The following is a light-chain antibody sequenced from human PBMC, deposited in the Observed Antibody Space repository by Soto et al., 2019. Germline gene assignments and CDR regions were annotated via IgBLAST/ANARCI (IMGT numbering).Light chain of an antibody. V-gene: IGKV1-5*03. CDR2: KAS. CDR3: QQYNSYRA. CDR1: QSINSW. Sequence: DIQMTQSPSTLSASVGDRVTITCRASQSINSWLAWHQQKPGQAPKLLISKASSLQRGVPSRFSGSGSGTEFTLTISSLQPDDFATYYCQQYNSYRAFGQGTKVEIK. J-gene: IGKJ1*01.